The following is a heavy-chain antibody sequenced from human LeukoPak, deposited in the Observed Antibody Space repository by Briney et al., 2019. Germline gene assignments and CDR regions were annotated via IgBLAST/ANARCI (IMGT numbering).Heavy chain of an antibody. D-gene: IGHD5-18*01. J-gene: IGHJ5*02. Sequence: TGGSLRLSCAASGFTFSSYEMNWVRQAPGKGLERVSYISSSGSTIYYADSVKGRFTISRDNAKNSLYLQMNSLRAEDTAVYYCARYSYGSRWFDPWGQGTLVTVSS. V-gene: IGHV3-48*03. CDR3: ARYSYGSRWFDP. CDR2: ISSSGSTI. CDR1: GFTFSSYE.